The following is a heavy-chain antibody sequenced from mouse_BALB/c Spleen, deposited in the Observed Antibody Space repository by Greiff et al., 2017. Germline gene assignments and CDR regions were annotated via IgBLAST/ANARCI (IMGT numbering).Heavy chain of an antibody. CDR1: GFSLTSYG. Sequence: VKLQESGPGLVAPSQSLSITCTVSGFSLTSYGVHWVRQPPGKGLEWLGVIWAGGSTNYNSALMSRLSISKDNSKSQVFLKMNSLQTDDTAMYYCARDRIYYGLMDYWGQGTSVTVSS. J-gene: IGHJ4*01. D-gene: IGHD1-2*01. CDR3: ARDRIYYGLMDY. V-gene: IGHV2-9*02. CDR2: IWAGGST.